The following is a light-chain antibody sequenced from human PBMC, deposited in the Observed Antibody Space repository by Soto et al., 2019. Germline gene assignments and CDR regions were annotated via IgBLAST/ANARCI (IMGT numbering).Light chain of an antibody. CDR2: GAS. V-gene: IGKV3-15*01. CDR3: QQYNNWPPWT. CDR1: QSVSSN. Sequence: EIVMTQSPATRSVSPGERATLSCRASQSVSSNLAWYQQKPGQAPRLLIYGASTRATGIPARFSGSGSGTELPLTISSLPYEAFAVYYCQQYNNWPPWTFGQGTKGE. J-gene: IGKJ1*01.